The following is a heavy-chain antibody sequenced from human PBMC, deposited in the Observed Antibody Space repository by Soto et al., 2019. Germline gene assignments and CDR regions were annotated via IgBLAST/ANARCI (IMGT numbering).Heavy chain of an antibody. CDR3: AKAVRGVIPYYFDY. CDR2: ISWNSGSI. V-gene: IGHV3-9*01. CDR1: GFTFDDYA. D-gene: IGHD3-10*01. J-gene: IGHJ4*02. Sequence: LRLCCAASGFTFDDYAMHWVRQAPGKGLEWVSGISWNSGSIGYADSVKGRFTISRDNAKNSLYLQMNSLRAEDTALYYCAKAVRGVIPYYFDYWGQGTLVTVSS.